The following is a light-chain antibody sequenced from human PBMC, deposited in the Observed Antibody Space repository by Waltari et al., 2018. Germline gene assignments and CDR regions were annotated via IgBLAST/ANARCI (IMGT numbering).Light chain of an antibody. CDR1: TSNIGSHT. Sequence: SVLTQPPSASGTPGQKVTISCSGSTSNIGSHTVTWYQQLPGTAPKLLICSNDQRPSGAPDRFSGSKSGTSASLAISGLQSEDEADYYCATWDDSLNGHVFGGGTKV. CDR3: ATWDDSLNGHV. V-gene: IGLV1-44*01. J-gene: IGLJ2*01. CDR2: SND.